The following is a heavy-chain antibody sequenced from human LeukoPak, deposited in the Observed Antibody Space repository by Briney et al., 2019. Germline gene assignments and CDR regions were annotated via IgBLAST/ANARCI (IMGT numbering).Heavy chain of an antibody. CDR2: IKEDGSDK. V-gene: IGHV3-7*03. J-gene: IGHJ6*04. CDR1: GFTFSSYW. D-gene: IGHD2-15*01. Sequence: GGSLRLSCAASGFTFSSYWMSGVRQAPGGGGEWVGNIKEDGSDKYYVEPVRGRFTISRDNAKNSMYLQTNSLRVEDTAIYYCARIVAYGFDVWGKGTTVTVSS. CDR3: ARIVAYGFDV.